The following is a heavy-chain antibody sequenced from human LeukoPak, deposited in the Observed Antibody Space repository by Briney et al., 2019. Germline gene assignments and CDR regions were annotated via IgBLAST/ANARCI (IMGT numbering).Heavy chain of an antibody. J-gene: IGHJ6*03. Sequence: GGSLRLSCTASGFSFCDFGMSWVRQAPGKALEWGGFIRSKAYGGTTEYAASVNGRFTISRDNSQNIAYLQMNSMQTGDTAVYYCTRDAQPNNYYYYYMDVWGKGTTGTVSS. V-gene: IGHV3-49*04. CDR1: GFSFCDFG. CDR2: IRSKAYGGTT. D-gene: IGHD1-14*01. CDR3: TRDAQPNNYYYYYMDV.